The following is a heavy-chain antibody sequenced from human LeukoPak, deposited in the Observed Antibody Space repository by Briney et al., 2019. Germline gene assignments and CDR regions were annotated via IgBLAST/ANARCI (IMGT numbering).Heavy chain of an antibody. D-gene: IGHD5-18*01. Sequence: KPGGSLRLSCAASGFTFSSYSMNWVRQAPGKGLEWVSSISSSSSYIYYADSVKGRFTISRDNAKNSLYLQMNSLRAEDTAVYYRARDRTAIVTENTFPWGQGTLVTVSS. J-gene: IGHJ5*02. V-gene: IGHV3-21*01. CDR3: ARDRTAIVTENTFP. CDR2: ISSSSSYI. CDR1: GFTFSSYS.